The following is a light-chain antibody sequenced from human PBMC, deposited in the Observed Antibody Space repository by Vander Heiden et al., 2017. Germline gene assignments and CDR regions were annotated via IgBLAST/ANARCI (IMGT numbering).Light chain of an antibody. CDR1: QSISTY. CDR3: QQSYRTPIT. J-gene: IGKJ5*01. Sequence: DIEMTQTPSSLSASVGDRVTISCRASQSISTYLNWYQQKPGKAPKALINDASSVQSGVPSRFSGSGSGTDFTLTISNLQPEDAATYYCQQSYRTPITFGQGTQLEIK. V-gene: IGKV1-39*01. CDR2: DAS.